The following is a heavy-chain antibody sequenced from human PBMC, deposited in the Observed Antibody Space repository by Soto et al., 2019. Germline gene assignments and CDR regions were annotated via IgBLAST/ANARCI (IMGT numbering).Heavy chain of an antibody. Sequence: PGGSLRLSCAASGFTFSSYAMSWVRQAPGKGLEWVSAISGSGGSTYYADPVKGRFTISRDNSKNTLYLQMNSLRAEDTAVYYCAKDLGGYCSSTSCYNGMDVWGQGTTVTVSS. CDR1: GFTFSSYA. CDR2: ISGSGGST. J-gene: IGHJ6*02. V-gene: IGHV3-23*01. D-gene: IGHD2-2*02. CDR3: AKDLGGYCSSTSCYNGMDV.